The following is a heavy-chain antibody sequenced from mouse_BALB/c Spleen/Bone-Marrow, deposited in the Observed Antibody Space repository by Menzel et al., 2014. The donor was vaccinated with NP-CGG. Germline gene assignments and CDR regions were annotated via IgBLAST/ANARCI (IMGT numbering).Heavy chain of an antibody. J-gene: IGHJ1*01. V-gene: IGHV1S81*02. D-gene: IGHD1-2*01. CDR2: INPSNGVT. Sequence: VQLLESWAELVKPGASVKLSCKVSGYTFTNYYVYWVKQRPGQGLEWIGEINPSNGVTNFNEKFMIKATLTVDSSSSTAYMHLSSLTSEDSAVYYCTRSGFYGYGTYFDVWGAGTTVTVSS. CDR1: GYTFTNYY. CDR3: TRSGFYGYGTYFDV.